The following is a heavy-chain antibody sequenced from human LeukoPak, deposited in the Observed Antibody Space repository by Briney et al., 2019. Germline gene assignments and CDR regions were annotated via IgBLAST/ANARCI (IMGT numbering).Heavy chain of an antibody. V-gene: IGHV3-7*04. CDR2: IKQDGSDI. CDR1: GFTFSTYW. Sequence: GGSLRLSCAASGFTFSTYWMSWVRQAPGKGLEWVANIKQDGSDIYYVDSVKGRFAITRDNAKNSLYLQMNSLRAEDTAVYYCARGLQYCSIWGQGTQVTVSS. J-gene: IGHJ4*02. D-gene: IGHD4-11*01. CDR3: ARGLQYCSI.